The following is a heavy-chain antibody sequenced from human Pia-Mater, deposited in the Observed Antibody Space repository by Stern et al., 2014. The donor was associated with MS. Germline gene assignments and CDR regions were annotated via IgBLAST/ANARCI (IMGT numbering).Heavy chain of an antibody. CDR2: INTNTGNP. CDR3: ALPITAADHTFDY. V-gene: IGHV7-4-1*02. D-gene: IGHD6-13*01. J-gene: IGHJ4*02. CDR1: GYTFNRYS. Sequence: QVQLVQSGSEMKKPGASVKVSCKTSGYTFNRYSINWVRQAPGQGLEWMGWINTNTGNPIYAQGFTGRFVFSLDSSASTAYLQISGLKAEDTAVYYCALPITAADHTFDYWGQGTLVTVSS.